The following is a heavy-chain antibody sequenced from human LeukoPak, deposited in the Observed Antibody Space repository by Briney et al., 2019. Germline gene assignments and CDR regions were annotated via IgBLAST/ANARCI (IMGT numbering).Heavy chain of an antibody. CDR1: GITLSNYG. CDR2: ISGSGGGT. CDR3: AKRGVVIRVILVGFHKEAYYFES. D-gene: IGHD3/OR15-3a*01. Sequence: GSLRLSCAVSGITLSNYGMRWVRQAPGRGLEWVAGISGSGGGTIYADSVKGRFTISRDNPKNTLYLQMNSLRAEDTAVYFCAKRGVVIRVILVGFHKEAYYFESWGQGALVTVSS. V-gene: IGHV3-23*01. J-gene: IGHJ4*02.